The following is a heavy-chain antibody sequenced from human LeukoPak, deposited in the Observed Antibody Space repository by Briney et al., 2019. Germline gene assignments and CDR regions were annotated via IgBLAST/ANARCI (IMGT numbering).Heavy chain of an antibody. D-gene: IGHD6-13*01. Sequence: GGSLRLSCAASGFAFSSYAMSWVRQAPGKGLEWVSAISGSGGSTYYADSVKGRFTISRDNSKNTLYLQMNSLRAEDTAVYYCARPLHIAAAGDAFDIWGQGTMVTVSS. J-gene: IGHJ3*02. CDR2: ISGSGGST. V-gene: IGHV3-23*01. CDR1: GFAFSSYA. CDR3: ARPLHIAAAGDAFDI.